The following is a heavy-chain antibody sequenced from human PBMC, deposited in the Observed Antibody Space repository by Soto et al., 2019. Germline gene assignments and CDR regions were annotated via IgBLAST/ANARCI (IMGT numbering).Heavy chain of an antibody. CDR2: IYHSGST. CDR1: GGSISSSNW. V-gene: IGHV4-4*02. J-gene: IGHJ6*02. Sequence: SETLSLTCAVSGGSISSSNWWSWVRQPPGKGLEWIGEIYHSGSTNYNPSLQSRVTISVDKSKNQFSLKMSSVTAADTAVYYCARTGIVVVTAATMGYYYGMDIWGQGTTVTVSS. CDR3: ARTGIVVVTAATMGYYYGMDI. D-gene: IGHD2-2*01.